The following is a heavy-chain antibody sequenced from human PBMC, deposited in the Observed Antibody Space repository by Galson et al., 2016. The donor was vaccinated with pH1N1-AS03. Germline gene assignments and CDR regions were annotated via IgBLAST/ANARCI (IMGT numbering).Heavy chain of an antibody. CDR2: ISTTSSSI. Sequence: SLRLSCAASGFPFSGYSMNWVRQAPGKGLEWVSFISTTSSSIYYADSVKGRFTISRDNAKNSLFLQMNSLRDEDTAVYYCARDGPPQGISVAGSFDLWGRGTLVTVSS. D-gene: IGHD6-19*01. V-gene: IGHV3-21*01. CDR1: GFPFSGYS. J-gene: IGHJ5*02. CDR3: ARDGPPQGISVAGSFDL.